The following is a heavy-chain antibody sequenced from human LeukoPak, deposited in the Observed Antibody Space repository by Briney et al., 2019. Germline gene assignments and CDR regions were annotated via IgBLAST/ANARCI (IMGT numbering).Heavy chain of an antibody. CDR1: GFTFSSYW. CDR2: INSDGSST. J-gene: IGHJ4*02. Sequence: GSLRLSCAASGFTFSSYWMHWVRQAPGKGLVWVSRINSDGSSTSYADSVKGRFTISRDNAKNTLYLQMNSLRAEDTAVYYCATQDGSGSSFDYWGQGTLVTVSS. CDR3: ATQDGSGSSFDY. V-gene: IGHV3-74*01. D-gene: IGHD3-10*01.